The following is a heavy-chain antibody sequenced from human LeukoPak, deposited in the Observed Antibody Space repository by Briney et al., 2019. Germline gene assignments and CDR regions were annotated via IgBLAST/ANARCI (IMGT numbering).Heavy chain of an antibody. D-gene: IGHD2-2*01. V-gene: IGHV3-23*01. CDR1: GFTFSSFA. CDR2: ISGSGGST. CDR3: AKDRSCTGSSCNVGS. Sequence: GGSLRLSCAASGFTFSSFAMSCVRQAPGKGLEWVSAISGSGGSTYYADSVKGRFTISRDNSKNTLFLQMNSLRAEDTAVYYCAKDRSCTGSSCNVGSWGQGTMVTVSS. J-gene: IGHJ3*01.